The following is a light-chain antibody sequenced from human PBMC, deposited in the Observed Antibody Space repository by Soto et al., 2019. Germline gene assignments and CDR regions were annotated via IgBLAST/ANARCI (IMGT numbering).Light chain of an antibody. J-gene: IGKJ2*01. Sequence: EIVMTQSPATLSLCPGERAALSCRASQSINSELAWYQQKPGQPPRLLIYVASTRATGVPARFTGSESGSEFTLTISGLQSEDFAVYYCQQGHNWPLTFGQGTRLEI. CDR3: QQGHNWPLT. CDR2: VAS. CDR1: QSINSE. V-gene: IGKV3-15*01.